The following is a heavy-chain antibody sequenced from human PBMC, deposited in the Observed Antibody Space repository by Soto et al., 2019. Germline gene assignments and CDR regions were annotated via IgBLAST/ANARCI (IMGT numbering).Heavy chain of an antibody. CDR3: ARDFPLLWFGERYYYYMDA. Sequence: GGSLRLSCAASGFTFSSYAMHWVRQAPGKGLEYVSAISSNGGSTYYANSVKGRFTISRDNSKNTLYLQMGSLRAEDMAVYYCARDFPLLWFGERYYYYMDAWGKGTTVTVSS. CDR1: GFTFSSYA. J-gene: IGHJ6*03. V-gene: IGHV3-64*01. D-gene: IGHD3-10*01. CDR2: ISSNGGST.